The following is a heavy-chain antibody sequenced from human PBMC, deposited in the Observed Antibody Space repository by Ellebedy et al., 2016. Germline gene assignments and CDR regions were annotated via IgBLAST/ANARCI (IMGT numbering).Heavy chain of an antibody. CDR2: ISSDRSRT. J-gene: IGHJ4*02. Sequence: GESLKISXAASGFTFSSYWMHWVRQAPGKGLVWVSRISSDRSRTSHADSVKGRFTISRDNAQNTLYLQMNSLRAEDTAVYYCAKAGSCSSATCYSGWIHYWGQGALVTVSS. CDR3: AKAGSCSSATCYSGWIHY. D-gene: IGHD2-15*01. CDR1: GFTFSSYW. V-gene: IGHV3-74*01.